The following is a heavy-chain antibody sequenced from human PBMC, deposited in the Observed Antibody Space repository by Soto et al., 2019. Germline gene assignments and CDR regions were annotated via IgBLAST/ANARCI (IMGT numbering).Heavy chain of an antibody. D-gene: IGHD5-18*01. CDR2: INHSGST. Sequence: SETLSLTCAVYGGSFSGYYWSWIRQPPGKGLEWIGEINHSGSTNYNPSLKSRVTISVGTSKNQFSLKLSSVTAADTAVYYCACTRGIQLWSNSDFEYWGQGALVTVSS. CDR3: ACTRGIQLWSNSDFEY. J-gene: IGHJ4*02. CDR1: GGSFSGYY. V-gene: IGHV4-34*01.